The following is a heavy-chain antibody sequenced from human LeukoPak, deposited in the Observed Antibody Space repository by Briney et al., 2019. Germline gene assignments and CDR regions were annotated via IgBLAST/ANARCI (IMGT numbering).Heavy chain of an antibody. CDR3: ARNYYDSSGYYYWDRQKYYFDY. D-gene: IGHD3-22*01. V-gene: IGHV4-34*01. Sequence: PSETLSLTCAVYGGSFSGYYWSWIRQPPGKGLEWIGEINHSGSTNYNPSLKSQVTISVDTSKNQFSLKLSSVTAADTAVYYCARNYYDSSGYYYWDRQKYYFDYWGQGTLVTVSS. CDR1: GGSFSGYY. CDR2: INHSGST. J-gene: IGHJ4*02.